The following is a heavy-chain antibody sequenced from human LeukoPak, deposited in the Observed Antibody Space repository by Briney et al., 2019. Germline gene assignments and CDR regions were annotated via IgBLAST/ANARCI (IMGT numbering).Heavy chain of an antibody. Sequence: ASVKVSCKASGYTFTGYYMHWVRQAPGQGLEWMGWINPNSGGTNYAQKFQGWATMTRDTSISTAYMELSRLRSDDTAVYYCARLSSGSSFDYWGQGTLVTVSS. CDR2: INPNSGGT. D-gene: IGHD1-26*01. J-gene: IGHJ4*02. V-gene: IGHV1-2*04. CDR3: ARLSSGSSFDY. CDR1: GYTFTGYY.